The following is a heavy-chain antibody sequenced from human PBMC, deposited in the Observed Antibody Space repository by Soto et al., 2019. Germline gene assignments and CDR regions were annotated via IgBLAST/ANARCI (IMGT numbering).Heavy chain of an antibody. D-gene: IGHD7-27*01. Sequence: SETLCLTCAVYGGSFSGYYWSWIRQPPGKGLEWIGEINHSGSTNYNPSLKSRVTISVDTSKNQFSLKLSSVTAADTAVYYCARGRAELGDDYWGQGTLVTVSS. J-gene: IGHJ4*02. CDR1: GGSFSGYY. CDR2: INHSGST. V-gene: IGHV4-34*01. CDR3: ARGRAELGDDY.